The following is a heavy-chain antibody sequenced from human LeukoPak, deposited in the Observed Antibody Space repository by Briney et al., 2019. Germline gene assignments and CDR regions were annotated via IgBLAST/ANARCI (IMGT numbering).Heavy chain of an antibody. CDR3: ARDGFVGAADY. V-gene: IGHV3-7*01. J-gene: IGHJ4*02. D-gene: IGHD6-13*01. Sequence: GGSLRLSCAASEFIFSGYWMNWVRQAPGKGLEWVANIKQGGSEKQYVDSVRGRFTISRDNAKNSLYLQMNSLRVEDTAVYYCARDGFVGAADYWGQGTPVTVSS. CDR2: IKQGGSEK. CDR1: EFIFSGYW.